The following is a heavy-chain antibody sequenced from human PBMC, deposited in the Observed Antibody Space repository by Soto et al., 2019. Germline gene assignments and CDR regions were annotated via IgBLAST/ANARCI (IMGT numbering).Heavy chain of an antibody. CDR1: GFTFSSYG. CDR3: AKGDTALDY. J-gene: IGHJ4*02. Sequence: GGSLRLSCAASGFTFSSYGMSWVRQAPGKGLEWVSGTSGSGGSTYYADSVKGRFTISRDNSKHTLYLQMNSLRAEDTAIYYCAKGDTALDYWGQGTLVTVSS. D-gene: IGHD5-18*01. CDR2: TSGSGGST. V-gene: IGHV3-23*01.